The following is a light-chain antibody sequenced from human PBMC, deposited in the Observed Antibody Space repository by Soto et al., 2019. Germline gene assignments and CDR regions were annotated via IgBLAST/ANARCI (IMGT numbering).Light chain of an antibody. J-gene: IGKJ3*01. CDR2: DAS. CDR3: QQSHSLPFT. CDR1: QPIDRS. V-gene: IGKV1-39*01. Sequence: DVQMTQSPPSLSASVGDRVTITCRASQPIDRSLNWYQQKPGKAPKLLIYDASNLQSGVPSRFSGSGSGPDFTLPISGLQPEDFATYAFQQSHSLPFTFGPGTTVDIK.